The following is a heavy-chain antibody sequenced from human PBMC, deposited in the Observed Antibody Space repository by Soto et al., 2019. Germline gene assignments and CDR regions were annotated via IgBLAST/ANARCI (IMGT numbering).Heavy chain of an antibody. V-gene: IGHV1-69*01. CDR3: ARARYSSSPDHYYYYGMDV. CDR2: IIPIFGTA. Sequence: QVQLVQSGAEVKKPGSSVKVSCKASGGTFSGYAISWVRQAPGQGLEWMGGIIPIFGTANYAQKFQGRVTITADESTSTAYMELSSLRSEDTAVYYCARARYSSSPDHYYYYGMDVWGQGTTVTVSS. CDR1: GGTFSGYA. D-gene: IGHD6-13*01. J-gene: IGHJ6*02.